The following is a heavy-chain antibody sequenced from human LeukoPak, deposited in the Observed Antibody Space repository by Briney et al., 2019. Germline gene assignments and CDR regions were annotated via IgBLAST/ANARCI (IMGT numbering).Heavy chain of an antibody. D-gene: IGHD6-13*01. V-gene: IGHV1-2*02. Sequence: ASVKVSCKASGYTFTGYYMHWVRQAPGQGLEWMGWINPNSGGTNYAQKFQGRVTMTRDTSISTAYMELSRLRSDDTAVYYCARIAAAGTVYYYYMDVWGKGTTVTVSS. CDR2: INPNSGGT. CDR3: ARIAAAGTVYYYYMDV. J-gene: IGHJ6*03. CDR1: GYTFTGYY.